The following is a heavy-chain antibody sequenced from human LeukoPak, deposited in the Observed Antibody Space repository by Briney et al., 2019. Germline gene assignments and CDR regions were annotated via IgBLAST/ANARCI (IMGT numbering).Heavy chain of an antibody. CDR1: GGSISSSSYY. D-gene: IGHD3-16*01. CDR2: IYYSGST. CDR3: ASLRVPGDFDY. V-gene: IGHV4-39*01. J-gene: IGHJ4*02. Sequence: SETLSLTCTVSGGSISSSSYYWGWIRQPPGKGLEWIGSIYYSGSTYYNPSLRSRVSISVHTSKNQFSLKLTSVTAADTAVYYCASLRVPGDFDYWGQGTLVTVSS.